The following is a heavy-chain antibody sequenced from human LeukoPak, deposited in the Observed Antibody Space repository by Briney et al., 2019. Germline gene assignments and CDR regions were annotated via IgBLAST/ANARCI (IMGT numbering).Heavy chain of an antibody. CDR2: INHNGST. J-gene: IGHJ6*03. Sequence: SETLSLTCAVYGGSFSGYYWSWIRQPPGKGLEWVGEINHNGSTNYNPSLKSRVTISVDTSKNQFSLKLSSVTAADTAVYYCARLRVLRYFDWSNYYYYMDVWGKGTTVTISS. CDR1: GGSFSGYY. CDR3: ARLRVLRYFDWSNYYYYMDV. D-gene: IGHD3-9*01. V-gene: IGHV4-34*01.